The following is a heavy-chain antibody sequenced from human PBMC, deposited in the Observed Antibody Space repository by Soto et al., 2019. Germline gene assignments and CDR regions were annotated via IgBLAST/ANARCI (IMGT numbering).Heavy chain of an antibody. D-gene: IGHD2-21*02. V-gene: IGHV1-8*01. CDR2: MNPNSGNT. Sequence: QVQLVQSGAEVKKAGASVKVSCKASGYTFTSYDINWVRQATGQGLEWMGWMNPNSGNTGYAQKFQGRVTMTRNTSISTAYMELSSLRSEDTAVYYCARVNRVVVTAGLGYWGQGTLVTVSS. CDR1: GYTFTSYD. CDR3: ARVNRVVVTAGLGY. J-gene: IGHJ4*02.